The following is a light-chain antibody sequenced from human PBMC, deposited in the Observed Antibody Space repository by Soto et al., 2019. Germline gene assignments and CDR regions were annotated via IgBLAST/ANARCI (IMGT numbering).Light chain of an antibody. CDR1: QGISSA. CDR3: QQFNTYPALT. J-gene: IGKJ4*01. CDR2: DVS. Sequence: AIQLTQSPSSLSASVGDRVTITCQASQGISSALAWYQQKPGKSPNLLIYDVSSLESGIPSRFSGSGSGTDLTLNISSLQPEDFATYYCQQFNTYPALTFGGGTKVDIK. V-gene: IGKV1-13*02.